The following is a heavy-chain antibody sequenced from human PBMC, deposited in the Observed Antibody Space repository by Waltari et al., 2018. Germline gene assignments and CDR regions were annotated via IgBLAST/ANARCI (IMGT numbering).Heavy chain of an antibody. CDR3: ARVGYCSGGTCAGLDC. D-gene: IGHD2-15*01. CDR2: IRNKAHCCTT. V-gene: IGHV3-72*01. Sequence: EVQLVESGGDLVQSGGSLRLSCAASGFTFSDNYMDWVRQAPGKGLEWVGRIRNKAHCCTTEYSASVKGRFTISRDVSKKSLYLQMNSLKSEDTTVYYCARVGYCSGGTCAGLDCWGQGILVTVSS. J-gene: IGHJ4*02. CDR1: GFTFSDNY.